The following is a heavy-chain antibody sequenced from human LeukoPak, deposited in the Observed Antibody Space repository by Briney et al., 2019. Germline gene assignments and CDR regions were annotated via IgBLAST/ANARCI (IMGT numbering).Heavy chain of an antibody. CDR2: ISWDGGST. Sequence: GGSLRLSCAASGFTFDDYTMHWVRQAPGKGLEWVSLISWDGGSTYYADSVKGRFTISRDNSKNSLYLQMNSLRTEDTALYYCAKDIGIAAAGTGIRGFDYWGQGTLVTVSS. J-gene: IGHJ4*02. D-gene: IGHD6-13*01. CDR3: AKDIGIAAAGTGIRGFDY. V-gene: IGHV3-43*01. CDR1: GFTFDDYT.